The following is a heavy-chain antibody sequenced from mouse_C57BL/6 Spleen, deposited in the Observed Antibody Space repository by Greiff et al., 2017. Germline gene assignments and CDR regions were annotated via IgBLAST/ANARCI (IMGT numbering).Heavy chain of an antibody. CDR1: GFSFTTYA. D-gene: IGHD2-1*01. J-gene: IGHJ4*01. Sequence: EVQGVESGGGLVQPKGSLKLSCAASGFSFTTYAMNWVRQAPGKGLEWVARIRSKSNNYATYYADSVKDRFTISRDDSESMLYLQMNNLKTEDTAMYYCVRHSELHHYYAMDYWGQGTSVTVSA. CDR3: VRHSELHHYYAMDY. V-gene: IGHV10-1*01. CDR2: IRSKSNNYAT.